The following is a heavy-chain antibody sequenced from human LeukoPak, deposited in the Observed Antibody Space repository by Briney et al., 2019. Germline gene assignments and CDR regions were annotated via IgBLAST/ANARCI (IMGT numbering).Heavy chain of an antibody. CDR2: IIPIFGTA. CDR3: AREIYYDFWSGPGPV. J-gene: IGHJ6*04. D-gene: IGHD3-3*01. V-gene: IGHV1-69*05. CDR1: GGTFSSYA. Sequence: SVKVSCKASGGTFSSYAISWVRQAPGQGLEWMGGIIPIFGTANYAQKFQGRVTITTDESTSTAYMELSSLRSEDTAVYYCAREIYYDFWSGPGPVWGKGTTVTVSS.